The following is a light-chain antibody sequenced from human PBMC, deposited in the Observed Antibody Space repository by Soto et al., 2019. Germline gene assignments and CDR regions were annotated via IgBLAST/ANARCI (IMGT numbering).Light chain of an antibody. CDR3: QQYGNSPPNT. V-gene: IGKV3-20*01. J-gene: IGKJ2*01. CDR2: GAS. CDR1: QSVSSSY. Sequence: EIVLTQSPGTLSLYPGERATLSCRASQSVSSSYLAWYQQKPGQAPRLLIYGASSRATGIPDRFSGSGSGTDFTLTISRLEPEDFAVYFCQQYGNSPPNTFGQGTKVYIK.